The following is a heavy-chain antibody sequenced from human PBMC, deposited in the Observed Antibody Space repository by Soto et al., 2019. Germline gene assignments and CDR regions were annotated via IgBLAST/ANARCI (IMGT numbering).Heavy chain of an antibody. CDR3: VMVDNYVTPTPQDV. Sequence: QVQLVQSGVEVKKPGASVKVSCKASGYIFVNYGIAWMRQAPGQLLEWMGWISPYTGNTHSATKVQGRLTMTTDTSTSTAYMDLGSLTSDDTAVYYCVMVDNYVTPTPQDVWGQGTTVTVSS. CDR1: GYIFVNYG. D-gene: IGHD3-16*01. V-gene: IGHV1-18*01. J-gene: IGHJ6*02. CDR2: ISPYTGNT.